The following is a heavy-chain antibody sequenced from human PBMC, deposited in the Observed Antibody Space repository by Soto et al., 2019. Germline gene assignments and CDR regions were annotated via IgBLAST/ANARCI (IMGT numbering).Heavy chain of an antibody. V-gene: IGHV1-69*01. J-gene: IGHJ6*04. Sequence: QMRLVQSGAEVKKPGSSVKVSCKASGDTFSNFAFSWVRRAPGQGLEWMGGINPMFIEPDYAQKFRDRITIVADESTSTVYLELRSLRSDDTGVYFCSRDPHITGWGSNAFYGSDVWVKGTKVTVTS. CDR3: SRDPHITGWGSNAFYGSDV. CDR2: INPMFIEP. D-gene: IGHD3-10*01. CDR1: GDTFSNFA.